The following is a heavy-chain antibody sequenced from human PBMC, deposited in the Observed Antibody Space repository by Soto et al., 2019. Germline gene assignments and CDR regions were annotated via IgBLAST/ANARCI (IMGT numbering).Heavy chain of an antibody. V-gene: IGHV3-53*01. D-gene: IGHD2-21*02. CDR1: GFTVSSNY. CDR3: AREANCGGDCYSGYFDY. CDR2: IYSGGST. J-gene: IGHJ4*02. Sequence: PGGSLRLSCAASGFTVSSNYMSWIRQAPGKGLEWVSVIYSGGSTYYADSVKGRFTISRDNSKNTLYLQMNSLRAEDTAVYYCAREANCGGDCYSGYFDYWGQGTLVTVSS.